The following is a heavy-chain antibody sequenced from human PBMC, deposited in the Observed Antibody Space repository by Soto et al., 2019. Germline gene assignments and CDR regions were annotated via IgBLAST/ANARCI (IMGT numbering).Heavy chain of an antibody. CDR3: ARDHFNQGGQQLVRGHYYDGMDV. CDR1: GYTFTSYA. Sequence: QVQLVQSGAEVKKPGASVKVSCKASGYTFTSYAMHWVRQAPGQRLAWMGWINAGNGNTKYSQKFQGRVTITRDTSASTAYMELSSLRSEDTAVYYCARDHFNQGGQQLVRGHYYDGMDVWGQGTTVTVSS. J-gene: IGHJ6*02. D-gene: IGHD6-13*01. V-gene: IGHV1-3*01. CDR2: INAGNGNT.